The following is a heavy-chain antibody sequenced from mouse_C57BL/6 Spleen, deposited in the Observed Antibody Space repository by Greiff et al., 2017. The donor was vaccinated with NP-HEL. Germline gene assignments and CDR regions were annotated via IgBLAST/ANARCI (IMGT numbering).Heavy chain of an antibody. V-gene: IGHV1-18*01. J-gene: IGHJ4*01. CDR2: INPNNGGT. Sequence: EVKLQQSGPELVKPGASVKIPCKASGYTFTDYNMDWVKQSHGKSLEWIGDINPNNGGTIYNQKFKGKATLTVDKSSSTAYMELRSLTSEDTAVYYCARSIYGGAMDYWGQGTSVTVSS. CDR1: GYTFTDYN. CDR3: ARSIYGGAMDY. D-gene: IGHD1-1*02.